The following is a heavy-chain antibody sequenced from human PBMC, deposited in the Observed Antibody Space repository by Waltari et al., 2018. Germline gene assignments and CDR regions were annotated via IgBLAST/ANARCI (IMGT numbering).Heavy chain of an antibody. V-gene: IGHV1-2*02. Sequence: DYHMHWVRQAPGQGLEWMGWINPNGGGTTYAQKFQGRVSMTRDTSISTAYMELSRLRSDDTALYYCARDDTSSPLNAFDIWGQGTMVTVSS. D-gene: IGHD2-2*01. CDR1: DYH. J-gene: IGHJ3*02. CDR2: INPNGGGT. CDR3: ARDDTSSPLNAFDI.